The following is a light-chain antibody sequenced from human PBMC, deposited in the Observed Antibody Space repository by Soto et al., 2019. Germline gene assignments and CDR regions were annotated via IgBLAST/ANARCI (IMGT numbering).Light chain of an antibody. CDR3: AAWDARLSAWV. V-gene: IGLV1-47*02. CDR2: TTD. J-gene: IGLJ3*02. CDR1: SSNIGSDY. Sequence: QAVVTQPPSASGTPGQRVTISCSRSSSNIGSDYVYWFQQIPGTAPKLLIYTTDQRPSGVSDRFSGSKSGTSASLAISGLRSDDEADYWCAAWDARLSAWVFGGGTKLTVL.